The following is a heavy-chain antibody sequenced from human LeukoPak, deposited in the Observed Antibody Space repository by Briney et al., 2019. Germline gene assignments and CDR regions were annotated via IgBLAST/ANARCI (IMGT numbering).Heavy chain of an antibody. CDR2: IYSGGST. J-gene: IGHJ6*02. D-gene: IGHD4-17*01. Sequence: PGGSLRLSCAASGFTVSSNYMSWVRQAPVKGLEWVSVIYSGGSTYYADSVKGRFTISRDNSKNTLYLQMNSLRAEDTAVYYCARDIPSGYGFMDYYGMDVWGQGTTVTVSS. V-gene: IGHV3-66*01. CDR1: GFTVSSNY. CDR3: ARDIPSGYGFMDYYGMDV.